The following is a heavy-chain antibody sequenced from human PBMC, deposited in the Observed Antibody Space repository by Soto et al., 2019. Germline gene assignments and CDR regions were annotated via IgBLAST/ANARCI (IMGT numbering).Heavy chain of an antibody. J-gene: IGHJ6*02. CDR1: GYSFTSYW. CDR2: IYPGDSDT. D-gene: IGHD3-22*01. Sequence: GESLKISCKGSGYSFTSYWIGWVRQMPGKGLEWMGIIYPGDSDTRYSPSFQGQVTISADKSISTAYLQWSSLKASDTAMYYCARQRRIYDSSGYYSYGMDVWGQGTTVTVSS. V-gene: IGHV5-51*01. CDR3: ARQRRIYDSSGYYSYGMDV.